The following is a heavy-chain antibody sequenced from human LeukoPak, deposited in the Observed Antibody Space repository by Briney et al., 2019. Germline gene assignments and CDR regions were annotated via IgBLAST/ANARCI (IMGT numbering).Heavy chain of an antibody. D-gene: IGHD1-26*01. CDR3: ARAVYTGGYGEFCFDY. V-gene: IGHV3-23*01. CDR1: GFTFSSYG. J-gene: IGHJ4*02. Sequence: PGGSLRLSCAASGFTFSSYGMSWVPQAPGKGLEWASGLSGSGSNTYYAGSVKGRFTISRDNSKNTLYLQMHGLRAEDTAIYYCARAVYTGGYGEFCFDYWGQGTLVTVSS. CDR2: LSGSGSNT.